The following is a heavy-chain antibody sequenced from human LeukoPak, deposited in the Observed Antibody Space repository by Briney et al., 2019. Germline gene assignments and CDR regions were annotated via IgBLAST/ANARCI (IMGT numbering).Heavy chain of an antibody. CDR3: ARGLLMSWSPFDY. D-gene: IGHD6-13*01. Sequence: PSETLSLTCTVSGDSISSFYWSWLPQPPAKGLVWIGYLYYSGSNKYNPALKRRVTISVDTSKNQFFLKLSSVTAADTAVYYCARGLLMSWSPFDYWGQGTLVTVSS. J-gene: IGHJ4*02. V-gene: IGHV4-59*01. CDR1: GDSISSFY. CDR2: LYYSGSN.